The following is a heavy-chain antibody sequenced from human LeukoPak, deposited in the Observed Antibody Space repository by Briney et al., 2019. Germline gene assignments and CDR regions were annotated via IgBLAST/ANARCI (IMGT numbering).Heavy chain of an antibody. CDR2: IYYRGST. D-gene: IGHD3-10*01. J-gene: IGHJ4*02. CDR3: ARLFLRFGEFSFDY. CDR1: GGSISNSSFY. Sequence: SETLSLTCTVSGGSISNSSFYWGWIRQPPGKGLGWIGNIYYRGSTYYNSSLKSRVSISVDTSKNYFSLKVSSVTAADTAVYYCARLFLRFGEFSFDYWGQGTLVTVSS. V-gene: IGHV4-39*02.